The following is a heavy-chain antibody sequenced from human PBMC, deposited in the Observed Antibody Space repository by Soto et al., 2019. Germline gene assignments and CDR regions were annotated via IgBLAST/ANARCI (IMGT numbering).Heavy chain of an antibody. Sequence: VQLVESGGGLVQPGGSRRLSCAASGFIFSGYWMHWVRRAPGKGLEWVSRINSDGSSTSYADSVKGRFTISRDNAKNTMFLEMKSLRVEDTAVYYCARLLGGSGSFIDYWGQGTLVTVSS. CDR1: GFIFSGYW. V-gene: IGHV3-74*01. D-gene: IGHD3-10*01. J-gene: IGHJ4*02. CDR3: ARLLGGSGSFIDY. CDR2: INSDGSST.